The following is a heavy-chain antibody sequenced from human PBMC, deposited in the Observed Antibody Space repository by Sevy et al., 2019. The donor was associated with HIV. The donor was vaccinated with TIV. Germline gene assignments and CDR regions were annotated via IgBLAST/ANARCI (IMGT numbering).Heavy chain of an antibody. D-gene: IGHD3-22*01. CDR2: IYYSGST. Sequence: SETLSLTCTVSGGSISSGDYYWSWIRQPPGKGLEWIGYIYYSGSTYYNPSLKSRVTISVDTSKNQFSLKLSPVTAADTAVYYCARVTMIVVALFDYWGQGTLVTVSS. CDR3: ARVTMIVVALFDY. CDR1: GGSISSGDYY. J-gene: IGHJ4*02. V-gene: IGHV4-30-4*01.